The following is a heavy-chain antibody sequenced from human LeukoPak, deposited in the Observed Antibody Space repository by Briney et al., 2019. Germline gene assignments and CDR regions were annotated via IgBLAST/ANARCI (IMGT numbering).Heavy chain of an antibody. V-gene: IGHV1-69*13. J-gene: IGHJ6*03. Sequence: PSVKVSCKASGGTFSSYAISWVRQAPGQGLEWMGGIIPIFGTANYAQTFQGRSTITADESTSTAYMELSSLRSEDPAVYYCARASPMVRGGGSPLTGTYYMDVWGKGTTVTISS. CDR2: IIPIFGTA. CDR3: ARASPMVRGGGSPLTGTYYMDV. CDR1: GGTFSSYA. D-gene: IGHD3-10*01.